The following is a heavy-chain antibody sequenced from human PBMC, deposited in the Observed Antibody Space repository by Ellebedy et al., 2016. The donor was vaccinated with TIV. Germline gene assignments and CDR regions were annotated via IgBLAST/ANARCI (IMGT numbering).Heavy chain of an antibody. Sequence: ASVKVSXXASGYTFTSYGISWVRQAPGQGLEWMGWISAYNGNTNYAQKLQGRVTMTTDTSTSTAYMELRSLRSDDTAVYYCATDLLLGPVQYWGQGTLVTVSS. CDR2: ISAYNGNT. V-gene: IGHV1-18*01. CDR3: ATDLLLGPVQY. J-gene: IGHJ4*02. CDR1: GYTFTSYG. D-gene: IGHD2/OR15-2a*01.